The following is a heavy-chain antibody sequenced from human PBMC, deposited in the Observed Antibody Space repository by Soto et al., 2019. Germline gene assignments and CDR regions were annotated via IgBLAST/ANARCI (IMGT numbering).Heavy chain of an antibody. Sequence: EVQLLESGGGLVQPGGSLRLSCAASGFTFSSQAMSWVRQAPGKGLEWVSTISRSGDSTYYAGSVKGRFTISRDNSTNTLYLQMNSLRAEDTAVYYCARHEDSGSYLGWLDPWGQGTLVTVSS. CDR1: GFTFSSQA. D-gene: IGHD1-26*01. CDR2: ISRSGDST. J-gene: IGHJ5*02. V-gene: IGHV3-23*01. CDR3: ARHEDSGSYLGWLDP.